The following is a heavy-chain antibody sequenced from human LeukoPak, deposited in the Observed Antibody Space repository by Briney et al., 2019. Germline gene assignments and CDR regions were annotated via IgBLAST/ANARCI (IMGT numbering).Heavy chain of an antibody. V-gene: IGHV3-23*01. D-gene: IGHD3-22*01. J-gene: IGHJ4*02. CDR2: ISGSGGST. Sequence: GGSLRLSCAASGFTFSSYAMSWVRQAPGKGLEWVSGISGSGGSTYYADPVKGRFTISRDNSKNTLYLQMNSLRAEDTAVYYCAKEPRFYYDSSGYCYFDYWGQGTLVTVSS. CDR3: AKEPRFYYDSSGYCYFDY. CDR1: GFTFSSYA.